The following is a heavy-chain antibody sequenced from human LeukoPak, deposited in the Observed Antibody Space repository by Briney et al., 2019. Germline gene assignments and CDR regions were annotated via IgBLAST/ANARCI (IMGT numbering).Heavy chain of an antibody. D-gene: IGHD7-27*01. V-gene: IGHV3-23*01. CDR1: GFTFSSYA. CDR3: AKDRPANWGYYFDY. J-gene: IGHJ4*02. Sequence: GGSLRLSCAASGFTFSSYAMSWVRQAPGKGLEWVSTSGRSTYYADSVKGRFTISRDNSKNTLYLQMNSLRAEDTAVYYCAKDRPANWGYYFDYWGQGTLVTVSS. CDR2: SGRST.